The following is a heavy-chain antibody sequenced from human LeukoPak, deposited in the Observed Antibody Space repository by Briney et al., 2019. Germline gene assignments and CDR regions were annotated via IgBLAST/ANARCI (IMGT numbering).Heavy chain of an antibody. CDR3: ARDSVVVVAATPGYMDV. Sequence: ASVKVSCKASGYTFTSYYMHWVRQAPGQGLEWMGIINPSGGSTSYAQKFQGRVTMTRDMSTSTVYMELSSLRSEDTAVYYCARDSVVVVAATPGYMDVWGKGTTVTVSS. CDR1: GYTFTSYY. CDR2: INPSGGST. V-gene: IGHV1-46*01. J-gene: IGHJ6*03. D-gene: IGHD2-15*01.